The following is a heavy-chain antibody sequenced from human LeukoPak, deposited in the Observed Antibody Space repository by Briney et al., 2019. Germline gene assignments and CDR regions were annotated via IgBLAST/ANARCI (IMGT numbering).Heavy chain of an antibody. CDR2: ISYDGSKK. J-gene: IGHJ6*03. CDR1: GFTFSNYG. Sequence: GGSLRLSCAASGFTFSNYGMHWVRQAPGKGLEWVAVISYDGSKKHYADSVKGRFTISRDNSKTTLYLQMNSLRAEDTAVYYCAKDPGGSYYNSYYMDVWGKGTTVTISS. D-gene: IGHD3-10*01. CDR3: AKDPGGSYYNSYYMDV. V-gene: IGHV3-30*18.